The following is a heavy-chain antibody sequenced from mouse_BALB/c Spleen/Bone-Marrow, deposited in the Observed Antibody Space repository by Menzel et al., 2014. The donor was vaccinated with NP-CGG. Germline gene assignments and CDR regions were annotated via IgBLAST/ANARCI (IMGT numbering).Heavy chain of an antibody. CDR1: GFTFNIYA. V-gene: IGHV10-1*02. Sequence: EVQLVESGGGLVQPKGSLKLSCAASGFTFNIYAMNWVRQPPGRGLEWVARIRSKSKNYETYYADSVKDRFIISRDDSQTIFYLQMNNLKTEDTAIYYCVREDYRYIYFDYWGQGTTLTVSS. J-gene: IGHJ2*01. CDR3: VREDYRYIYFDY. CDR2: IRSKSKNYET. D-gene: IGHD2-14*01.